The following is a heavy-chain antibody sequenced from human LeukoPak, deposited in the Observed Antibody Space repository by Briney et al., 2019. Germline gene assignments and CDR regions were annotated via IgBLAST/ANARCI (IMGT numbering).Heavy chain of an antibody. J-gene: IGHJ6*02. D-gene: IGHD6-13*01. V-gene: IGHV3-23*01. Sequence: GGSLRLSCAASGFTFSSYAMSWVRQAPGKGLEWVSAISGRGGSTYYADSMKGRFTISRDNSKNTLYLQMNSLRAEDTAVYYCAKALYNIAAAGTYYYYSMDVWGQGTTVTVSS. CDR1: GFTFSSYA. CDR3: AKALYNIAAAGTYYYYSMDV. CDR2: ISGRGGST.